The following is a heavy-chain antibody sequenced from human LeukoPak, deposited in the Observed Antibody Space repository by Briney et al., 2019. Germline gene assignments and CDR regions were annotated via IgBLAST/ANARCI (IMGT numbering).Heavy chain of an antibody. Sequence: ASVKVSCKVSGYTFTDYYMHWVQQAPGKGLEWMGLVDPEDGETIYAEKFQGRVTITADTSTDTAYMELSSLRPEDTAVYYCATNPRYCSSTSCYFPWGQGTLVTVSS. V-gene: IGHV1-69-2*01. J-gene: IGHJ5*02. CDR1: GYTFTDYY. CDR3: ATNPRYCSSTSCYFP. D-gene: IGHD2-2*01. CDR2: VDPEDGET.